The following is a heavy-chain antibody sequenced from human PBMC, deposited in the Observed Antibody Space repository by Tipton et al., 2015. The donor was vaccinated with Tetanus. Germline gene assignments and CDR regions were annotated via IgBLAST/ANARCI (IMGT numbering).Heavy chain of an antibody. CDR2: ISYSSTSI. D-gene: IGHD6-25*01. J-gene: IGHJ4*02. V-gene: IGHV3-21*05. Sequence: SLRLSCAASGFTFSNFGMNWVRQAPGKGLEWVSYISYSSTSIYYADSVKGRFTISRDNAKNSLTLQMSSLRDDDTAVYYCASGSTLDYWGQGALVSVSS. CDR1: GFTFSNFG. CDR3: ASGSTLDY.